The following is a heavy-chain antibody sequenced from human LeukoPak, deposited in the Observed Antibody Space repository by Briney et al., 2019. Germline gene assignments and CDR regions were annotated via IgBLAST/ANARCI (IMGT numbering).Heavy chain of an antibody. V-gene: IGHV4-39*07. CDR3: ARGVVVLKTKLGGWEY. CDR1: GGSINTGTKY. Sequence: KPSETLSLTCAVSGGSINTGTKYWGWIRQPPGKTLEWIGTIYYDGNTYYNPSLKSRLTISIDTSRNQFSLRLTSVSAADTALYYCARGVVVLKTKLGGWEYWGPRTLVTVSS. D-gene: IGHD6-19*01. J-gene: IGHJ4*02. CDR2: IYYDGNT.